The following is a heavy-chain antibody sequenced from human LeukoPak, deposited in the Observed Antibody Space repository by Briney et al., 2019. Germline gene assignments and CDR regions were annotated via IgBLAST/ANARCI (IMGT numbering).Heavy chain of an antibody. V-gene: IGHV1-3*01. D-gene: IGHD6-13*01. CDR2: INAGNGNT. CDR1: GYTFTNYY. Sequence: GASVKVSCKASGYTFTNYYMHWVRQAPGQRFEWMGWINAGNGNTKYSQKFRARVTITRDTSASTAYMELSSLRSEDTAVYYCARDPIGSRWPYYFDYWGQGTLVTVSS. J-gene: IGHJ4*02. CDR3: ARDPIGSRWPYYFDY.